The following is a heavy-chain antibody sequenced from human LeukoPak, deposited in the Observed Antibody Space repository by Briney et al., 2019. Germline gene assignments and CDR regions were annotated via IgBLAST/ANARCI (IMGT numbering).Heavy chain of an antibody. CDR1: GYSFTSYW. V-gene: IGHV5-51*01. CDR3: ARTRLRLGDSSFFAFEN. CDR2: IYPVDSET. D-gene: IGHD3-16*02. J-gene: IGHJ3*02. Sequence: GESLKISCKGSGYSFTSYWIAWVRQMPGKGLECVGIIYPVDSETRYSSSFQGQVTISADKSVSTAYLQCSGLKASDTATYYCARTRLRLGDSSFFAFENWGQGTMVTVSS.